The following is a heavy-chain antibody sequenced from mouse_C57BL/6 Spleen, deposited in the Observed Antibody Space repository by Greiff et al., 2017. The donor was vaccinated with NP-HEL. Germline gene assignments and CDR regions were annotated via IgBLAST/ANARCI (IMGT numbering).Heavy chain of an antibody. CDR3: ARQEYGNWYFDV. J-gene: IGHJ1*03. D-gene: IGHD2-10*02. V-gene: IGHV5-6*01. CDR1: GFTFSSYG. CDR2: ISSGGSYT. Sequence: VKLVESGGDLVKPGGSLKLSCAASGFTFSSYGMSWVRQTPDKRLEWVATISSGGSYTYYPDSVKGRFTISRDNAKNTLYLQMSSLKSEDTAMYYCARQEYGNWYFDVWGTGTTVTVSS.